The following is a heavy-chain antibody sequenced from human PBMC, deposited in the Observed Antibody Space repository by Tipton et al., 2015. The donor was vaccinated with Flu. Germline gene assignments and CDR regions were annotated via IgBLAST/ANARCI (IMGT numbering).Heavy chain of an antibody. V-gene: IGHV4-39*01. CDR1: GGSSSSSGDY. CDR3: ARTYGPFNLFDP. J-gene: IGHJ5*02. Sequence: PGLVKPSETLSLTCNVSGGSSSSSGDYWGWIRQPPGKGLEGIGTIYSSGDTYFNPSLRPRVTISVDTSKHQFSLRLSSVTAADTAIYYCARTYGPFNLFDPWGQATLVTVSS. D-gene: IGHD3-10*01. CDR2: IYSSGDT.